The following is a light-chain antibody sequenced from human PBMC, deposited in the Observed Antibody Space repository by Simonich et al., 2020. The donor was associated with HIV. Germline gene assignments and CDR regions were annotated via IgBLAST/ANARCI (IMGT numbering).Light chain of an antibody. V-gene: IGKV3-11*01. CDR3: QQYYSSPWT. CDR2: DAS. J-gene: IGKJ1*01. Sequence: EIVLTQSPATLSLSPGERATLPRRASQSVSVYLAWYQQRPGQAPRLLIYDASNRATGVPARFSGSGSGTDFTLTISSLEPEDFAVYYCQQYYSSPWTFGQGTKVEIK. CDR1: QSVSVY.